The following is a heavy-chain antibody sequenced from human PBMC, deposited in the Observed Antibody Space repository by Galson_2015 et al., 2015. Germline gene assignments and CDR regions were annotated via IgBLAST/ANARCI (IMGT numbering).Heavy chain of an antibody. CDR1: GGSISSYY. CDR2: IYYSGST. Sequence: SETLSLTCTVSGGSISSYYWSWIRQPPGKGLEWIGYIYYSGSTNYNPSLKSRVTISVDTSKNQFSLKLSSVTAADTAVYYCARTQLWPYFDYWGQGTLVTVSS. V-gene: IGHV4-59*01. CDR3: ARTQLWPYFDY. D-gene: IGHD2-21*01. J-gene: IGHJ4*02.